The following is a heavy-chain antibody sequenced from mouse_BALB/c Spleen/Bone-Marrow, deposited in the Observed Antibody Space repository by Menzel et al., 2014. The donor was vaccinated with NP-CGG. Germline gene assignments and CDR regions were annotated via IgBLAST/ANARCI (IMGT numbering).Heavy chain of an antibody. V-gene: IGHV1S81*02. Sequence: VQLQQSGAELVKPGTSVKLSCKASGYTFTSYCMYWVKQRPGQGLEWIGEINPSNGGTNFNEKFKSKATLTVDKSSSTAYMQLSSLTSEDSAVYYCTRGRRDAMDYWGQGTSVTVSS. J-gene: IGHJ4*01. CDR1: GYTFTSYC. CDR3: TRGRRDAMDY. CDR2: INPSNGGT.